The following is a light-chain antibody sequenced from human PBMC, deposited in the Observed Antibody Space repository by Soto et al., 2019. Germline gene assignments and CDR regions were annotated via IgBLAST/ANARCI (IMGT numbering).Light chain of an antibody. Sequence: EIVLTQSPATLSLSPGGRATLSCRASQSVSSYLAWYQQKPGQAPRLLIYDASNRATGIPDRFSGSGSGTDFTLTISSLEPEDFAVYYCQQRTNWLFTFGQGTKLESK. CDR2: DAS. CDR3: QQRTNWLFT. J-gene: IGKJ2*01. CDR1: QSVSSY. V-gene: IGKV3-11*01.